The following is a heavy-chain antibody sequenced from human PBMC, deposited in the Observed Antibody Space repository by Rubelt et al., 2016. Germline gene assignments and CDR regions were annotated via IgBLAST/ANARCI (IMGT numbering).Heavy chain of an antibody. CDR3: ARGHYTRVGRAALHY. J-gene: IGHJ4*02. CDR1: SGSFSGYY. CDR2: INHSGST. V-gene: IGHV4-34*01. D-gene: IGHD1-26*01. Sequence: QVQLQQWGAGLLKPSETLSLICAVYSGSFSGYYWTWIPQPPGKGLEWIGEINHSGSTTYNPSLKSRVTISVDTSKNQVSPNLRSVTAADTAVYDCARGHYTRVGRAALHYWGQGTLVTVSS.